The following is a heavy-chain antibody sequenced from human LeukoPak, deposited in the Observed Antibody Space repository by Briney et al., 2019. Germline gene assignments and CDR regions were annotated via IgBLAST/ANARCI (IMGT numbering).Heavy chain of an antibody. J-gene: IGHJ4*02. CDR3: AKDERELRYFDWSSGY. Sequence: GGSPRLSCAATGFTLSNYAMSWVRQAPGKGLEWVSAISGSGGSTYYADSVKGRFTISRDNSKNTLYLQMNSLRAEDTAVYYCAKDERELRYFDWSSGYWGQGTLVAVSS. D-gene: IGHD3-9*01. V-gene: IGHV3-23*01. CDR1: GFTLSNYA. CDR2: ISGSGGST.